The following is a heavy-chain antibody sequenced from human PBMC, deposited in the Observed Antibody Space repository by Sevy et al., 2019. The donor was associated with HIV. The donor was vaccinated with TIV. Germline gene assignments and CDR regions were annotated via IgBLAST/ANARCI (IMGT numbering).Heavy chain of an antibody. D-gene: IGHD3-9*01. J-gene: IGHJ6*02. Sequence: GGSLRLSCAASGFTFDDYTMHWVRQAPGKGLEWVSLISWDGGSTYYADSVTGRITISRDNSKNSLYLQMNSLRTEDTALYDCAKDAASSSMTGYCSYGMDVWGQGTTVTVSS. CDR3: AKDAASSSMTGYCSYGMDV. CDR2: ISWDGGST. V-gene: IGHV3-43*01. CDR1: GFTFDDYT.